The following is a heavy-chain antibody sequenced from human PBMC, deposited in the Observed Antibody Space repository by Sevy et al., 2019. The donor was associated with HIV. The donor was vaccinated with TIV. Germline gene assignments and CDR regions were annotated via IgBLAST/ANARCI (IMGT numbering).Heavy chain of an antibody. J-gene: IGHJ4*02. CDR1: GFTVSSNY. Sequence: GGSLRLSCAASGFTVSSNYMSWVRQAPGKGLEWVSVIYSGGSTYYEDSVKGRFTISRDNSKNTLYLQMNSLRAEDTAVYYCARGGYCSGGSCTENFDYWGQGTLVTVSS. CDR3: ARGGYCSGGSCTENFDY. CDR2: IYSGGST. D-gene: IGHD2-15*01. V-gene: IGHV3-53*01.